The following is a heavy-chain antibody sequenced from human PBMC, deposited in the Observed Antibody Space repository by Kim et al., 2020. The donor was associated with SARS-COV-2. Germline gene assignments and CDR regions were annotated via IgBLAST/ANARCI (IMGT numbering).Heavy chain of an antibody. V-gene: IGHV4-59*01. CDR2: IYYSGST. CDR3: ARDRRSSWYPWHGGAFDI. CDR1: GGSISSYY. Sequence: SETLSLTCTVSGGSISSYYWSWIRQPPGKGLEWIGYIYYSGSTNYNPSLKSRVTISVDTSKNQFSLKLSSVTAADTAVCYCARDRRSSWYPWHGGAFDIWGQGTMVTVSS. D-gene: IGHD6-13*01. J-gene: IGHJ3*02.